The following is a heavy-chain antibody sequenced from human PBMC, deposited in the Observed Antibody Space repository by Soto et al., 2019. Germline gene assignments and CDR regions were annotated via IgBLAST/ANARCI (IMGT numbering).Heavy chain of an antibody. Sequence: SETLSLTCTVSGDSITSGGFYCSWIRQHPGTGLEWIGYIYYSGGTYYNPSLKSRVTISVDTSKNHFSLKLSSVTPADTAVYYCARARFCTSTSCYHYFDFWGQGTLVTVSS. D-gene: IGHD2-2*01. CDR2: IYYSGGT. V-gene: IGHV4-61*03. CDR1: GDSITSGGFY. J-gene: IGHJ4*02. CDR3: ARARFCTSTSCYHYFDF.